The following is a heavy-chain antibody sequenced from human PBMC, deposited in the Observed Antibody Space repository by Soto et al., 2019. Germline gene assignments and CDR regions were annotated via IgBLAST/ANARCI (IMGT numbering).Heavy chain of an antibody. CDR1: GYTFTSYD. V-gene: IGHV1-8*01. Sequence: QVQLVQSGAEVKKPGASVKVSCKASGYTFTSYDINWVRQATGHGLEWMGWMNPNSGNTGYAQKFQGRVTMTRNTTISTAYMEQSRLRYEDTAVYYCARSGQVGNWFDPWGQGTLVTVSS. CDR3: ARSGQVGNWFDP. CDR2: MNPNSGNT. J-gene: IGHJ5*02. D-gene: IGHD3-3*01.